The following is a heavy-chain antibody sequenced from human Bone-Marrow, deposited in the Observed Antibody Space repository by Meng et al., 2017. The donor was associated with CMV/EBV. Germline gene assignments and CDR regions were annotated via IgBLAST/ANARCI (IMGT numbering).Heavy chain of an antibody. CDR3: ARDKVRYYDFWSGYGGMDV. CDR2: INSDGSST. CDR1: GFTFSSYW. V-gene: IGHV3-74*01. Sequence: GGSLRLSCAASGFTFSSYWTHWVRQAPGKGLVWVSRINSDGSSTSYADSVKGRFTISRDNAKNTLYLQMNSLRAEDTAVYYCARDKVRYYDFWSGYGGMDVWGQGTTVTVSS. J-gene: IGHJ6*02. D-gene: IGHD3-3*01.